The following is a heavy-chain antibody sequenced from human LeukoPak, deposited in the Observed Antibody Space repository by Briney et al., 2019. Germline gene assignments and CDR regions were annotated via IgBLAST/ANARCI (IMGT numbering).Heavy chain of an antibody. CDR3: ARGRTMVRGVINWFDP. CDR1: GGSISSYY. CDR2: IYTSGST. J-gene: IGHJ5*02. Sequence: SETLSLTCTVSGGSISSYYWSWIRQPAGKGLEWIGRIYTSGSTNYNPSLKSRVTMSVDTSKSQFSLKLSSVTAADTAVYYCARGRTMVRGVINWFDPWGQGTLVTVSS. D-gene: IGHD3-10*01. V-gene: IGHV4-4*07.